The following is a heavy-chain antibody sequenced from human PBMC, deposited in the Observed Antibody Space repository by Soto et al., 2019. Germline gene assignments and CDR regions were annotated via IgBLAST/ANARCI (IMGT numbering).Heavy chain of an antibody. Sequence: SETLSLTCAVYGGSFSGYYWSWIRQPPGKGLEWIGEINHSGSTNYNPSLKSRVTISVDTSKNQFSLKLSSVTAADTAVYYCAKTTVTTGYYYYGMDVWGQGTTVTVS. J-gene: IGHJ6*02. D-gene: IGHD4-4*01. CDR1: GGSFSGYY. V-gene: IGHV4-34*01. CDR2: INHSGST. CDR3: AKTTVTTGYYYYGMDV.